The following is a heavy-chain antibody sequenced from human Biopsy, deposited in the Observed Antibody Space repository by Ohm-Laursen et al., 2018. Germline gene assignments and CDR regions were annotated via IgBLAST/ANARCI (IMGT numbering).Heavy chain of an antibody. V-gene: IGHV3-23*01. CDR3: AKASRNYYDSTGYYFDY. Sequence: SLRLSCAASGFTVYNNYMTWVRQAPGRGLEWVSGITGSGDGAYYADSMRGRFTIARDNSRNTLYLQMNSLRADDTAVYYCAKASRNYYDSTGYYFDYWGQGTLVTVSS. CDR2: ITGSGDGA. CDR1: GFTVYNNY. D-gene: IGHD3-22*01. J-gene: IGHJ4*02.